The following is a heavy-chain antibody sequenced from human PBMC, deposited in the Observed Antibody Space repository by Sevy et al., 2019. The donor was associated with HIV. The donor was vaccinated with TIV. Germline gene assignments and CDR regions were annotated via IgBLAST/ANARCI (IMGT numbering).Heavy chain of an antibody. CDR1: GGSITSLY. CDR2: IYYNGHI. D-gene: IGHD1-26*01. CDR3: AGENAWGRGYS. Sequence: SETLSLTCTVSGGSITSLYWNWIRQPPGKGLEWIANIYYNGHINYNPSLKSRVTLSLDTSKNQFSLRLSSVTAADTGMVYCAGENAWGRGYSWGQGTLVTVSS. V-gene: IGHV4-59*08. J-gene: IGHJ4*02.